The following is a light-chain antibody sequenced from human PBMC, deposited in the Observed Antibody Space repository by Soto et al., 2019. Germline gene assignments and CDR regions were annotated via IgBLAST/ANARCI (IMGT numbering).Light chain of an antibody. CDR2: SAS. CDR1: QDISVY. CDR3: QKFNTAPLT. Sequence: DIQMTQSPSSLSASVGDRVTITCRASQDISVYLAWYQQKPGKVPKLLIYSASTLQSGVPSRFSGSGSGTDFPFTLNRLPPENVANFYRQKFNTAPLTFGQGTRLEIK. V-gene: IGKV1-27*01. J-gene: IGKJ5*01.